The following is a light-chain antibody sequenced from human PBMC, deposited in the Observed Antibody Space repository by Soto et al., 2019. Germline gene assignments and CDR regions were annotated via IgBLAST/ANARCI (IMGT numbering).Light chain of an antibody. CDR3: QQYGGSPTT. Sequence: IVLTQSPGTLSLSPGERATLSCRASQSVDSDFLAWYQQKPGQAPRLLMYGASTRATAIPDRFSGSGSGTDFTLTVSRLEPEDSAVYYCQQYGGSPTTFGQGKRLEIK. V-gene: IGKV3-20*01. CDR2: GAS. CDR1: QSVDSDF. J-gene: IGKJ5*01.